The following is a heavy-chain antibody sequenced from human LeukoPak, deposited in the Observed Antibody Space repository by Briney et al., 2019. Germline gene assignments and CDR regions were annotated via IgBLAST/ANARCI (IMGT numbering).Heavy chain of an antibody. CDR2: ISAYNGNT. CDR1: GYTFTSYG. Sequence: VASVKVSCKASGYTFTSYGISWVRQAPGQGLEWMGWISAYNGNTNYAQKLQGRVTMTTDTSTSTAYMELRSLRSDDTAVYYCARDRGRYSSSSWFDPWGQGTLVTVSS. J-gene: IGHJ5*02. D-gene: IGHD6-6*01. CDR3: ARDRGRYSSSSWFDP. V-gene: IGHV1-18*01.